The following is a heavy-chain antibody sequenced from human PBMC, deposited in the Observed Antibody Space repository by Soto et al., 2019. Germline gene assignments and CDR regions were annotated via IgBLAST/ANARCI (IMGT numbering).Heavy chain of an antibody. V-gene: IGHV1-18*01. J-gene: IGHJ1*01. D-gene: IGHD6-13*01. CDR2: ISGYNGNT. CDR1: GYTFTNYG. CDR3: ARGGSSWSAEYYQH. Sequence: ASVKVSCKASGYTFTNYGISWVRQAPGQGPDWMGWISGYNGNTKYAQKLQGRVTMTTDTSTSTAYMELRGLRSDDTAVYYCARGGSSWSAEYYQHWGQGTPVTVSS.